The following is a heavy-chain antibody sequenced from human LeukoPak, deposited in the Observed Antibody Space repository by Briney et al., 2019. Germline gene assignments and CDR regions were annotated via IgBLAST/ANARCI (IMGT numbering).Heavy chain of an antibody. D-gene: IGHD4-17*01. J-gene: IGHJ3*01. CDR2: IRGSGGDI. CDR1: GLAFRNYA. Sequence: GGSLRLSCVASGLAFRNYAMTWVRQAPGKGLEWVSVIRGSGGDIRYASSVKGRYGMSTDNSVNTLYLQMNRLRTEDTAVYSCGKDPNGDYIGAFDFWGQGTMVTVSS. V-gene: IGHV3-23*01. CDR3: GKDPNGDYIGAFDF.